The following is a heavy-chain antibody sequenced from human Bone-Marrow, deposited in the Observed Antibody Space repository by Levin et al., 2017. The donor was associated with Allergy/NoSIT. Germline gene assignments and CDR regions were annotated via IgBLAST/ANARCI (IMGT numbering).Heavy chain of an antibody. CDR1: GGTFSSYT. Sequence: ASVKVSCKASGGTFSSYTISWVRQAPGQGLEWMGRIIPILGIANYAQKFQGRVTITADKSTSTAYMELSSLRSEDTAVYYCARVPIAAAGSVGWFDPWGQGTLVTVSS. V-gene: IGHV1-69*02. D-gene: IGHD6-13*01. J-gene: IGHJ5*02. CDR2: IIPILGIA. CDR3: ARVPIAAAGSVGWFDP.